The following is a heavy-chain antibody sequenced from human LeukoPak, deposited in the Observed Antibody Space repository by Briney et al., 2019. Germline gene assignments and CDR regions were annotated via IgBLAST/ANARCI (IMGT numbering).Heavy chain of an antibody. CDR3: ARGVTSDY. V-gene: IGHV1-8*01. J-gene: IGHJ4*02. CDR1: GYTFTSYD. D-gene: IGHD4-17*01. Sequence: ASVKVSCKASGYTFTSYDVNWVRQAPGQGLQWMGWMNPNSGNTGYARRFQGRVTMTTQTSISTAYMGLGSLASEDADVYYCARGVTSDYWGQGALVAVFS. CDR2: MNPNSGNT.